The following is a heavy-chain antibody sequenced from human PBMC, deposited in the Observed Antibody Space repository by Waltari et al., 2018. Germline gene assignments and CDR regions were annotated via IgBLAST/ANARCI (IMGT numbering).Heavy chain of an antibody. Sequence: EVHLLESGGGLVQPGGSLRLSCAASGFTFSNYAMNWVRQAPGKGLEWVSTISGSGGSTYYADSVKGRFTISRDNSKNTLYLQMNSLRAEDTAVYYCAKRGNYIDNWFDPWGQGTLVTVSS. D-gene: IGHD1-7*01. CDR1: GFTFSNYA. J-gene: IGHJ5*02. CDR2: ISGSGGST. CDR3: AKRGNYIDNWFDP. V-gene: IGHV3-23*01.